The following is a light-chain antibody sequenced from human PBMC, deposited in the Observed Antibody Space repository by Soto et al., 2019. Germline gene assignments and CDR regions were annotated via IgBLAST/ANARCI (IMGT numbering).Light chain of an antibody. CDR3: SSYTNTDTLVV. CDR1: SGDVGGYNY. Sequence: QSALTQPAAVSGSPGQSITIPCTGSSGDVGGYNYVSWYQQYPGKAPKLIIYEVTNRPSGISNRFSASKSGNTASLTISGLQAEDEADYYCSSYTNTDTLVVFGTGTKLTVL. V-gene: IGLV2-14*01. J-gene: IGLJ1*01. CDR2: EVT.